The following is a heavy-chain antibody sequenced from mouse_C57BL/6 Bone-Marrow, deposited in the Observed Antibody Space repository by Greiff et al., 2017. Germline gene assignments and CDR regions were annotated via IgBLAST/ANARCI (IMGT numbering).Heavy chain of an antibody. V-gene: IGHV1-82*01. CDR1: GYAFSSSW. Sequence: VQLQQSGPELVKPGASVKISCKASGYAFSSSWMNWVKQRPGKGLEWIGRIYPGDGDTNYNGKFKGKATLTADKSSSTAYMQLSSLTSEDSAVYFVARWNWNIRTLDYWGQGTTLTVSS. J-gene: IGHJ2*01. CDR3: ARWNWNIRTLDY. CDR2: IYPGDGDT. D-gene: IGHD4-1*01.